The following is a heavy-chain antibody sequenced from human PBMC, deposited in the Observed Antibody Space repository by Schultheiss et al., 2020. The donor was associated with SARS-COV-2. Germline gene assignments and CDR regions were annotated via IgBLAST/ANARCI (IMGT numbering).Heavy chain of an antibody. CDR2: IYYSGST. CDR3: AREKGVVAATPYYFDY. CDR1: GGSISSGGYY. V-gene: IGHV4-31*11. D-gene: IGHD2-15*01. Sequence: LRLSCAVSGGSISSGGYYWSWIRQHPGKGLEWIGYIYYSGSTYYNPSLKSRVTISVDRSKNQFSLKLSSVTAADTAVYYCAREKGVVAATPYYFDYWGQGTLVTVSS. J-gene: IGHJ4*02.